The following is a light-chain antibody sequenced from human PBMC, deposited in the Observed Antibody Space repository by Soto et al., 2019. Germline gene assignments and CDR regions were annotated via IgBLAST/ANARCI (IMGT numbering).Light chain of an antibody. J-gene: IGKJ4*01. CDR3: QQRSNSLT. CDR2: AAS. CDR1: QGISSY. V-gene: IGKV1-9*01. Sequence: IQLTQSPSSLSASVGDRVTITCRASQGISSYLAWYQQEPGKAPKLLIYAASNLQSGVPARFSGSGSGTDFTLTISSLQPEDFAVYYCQQRSNSLTFGGGTKVEIK.